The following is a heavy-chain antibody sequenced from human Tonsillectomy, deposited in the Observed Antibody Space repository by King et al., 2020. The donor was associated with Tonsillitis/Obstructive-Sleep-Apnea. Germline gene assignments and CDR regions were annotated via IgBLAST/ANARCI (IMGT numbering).Heavy chain of an antibody. D-gene: IGHD1-26*01. CDR2: ITISGSNI. Sequence: VQLVESGGGLVQPGGSLRLSCAASGFTFSSYEMNWVRQAPGKGLEWVSYITISGSNIFYADSVKGRFTISRDNAKNSLYLQMNSLRAEDTAVYYCARGMRSYHNWFDHWGQGTLVTVSS. CDR3: ARGMRSYHNWFDH. V-gene: IGHV3-48*03. CDR1: GFTFSSYE. J-gene: IGHJ5*02.